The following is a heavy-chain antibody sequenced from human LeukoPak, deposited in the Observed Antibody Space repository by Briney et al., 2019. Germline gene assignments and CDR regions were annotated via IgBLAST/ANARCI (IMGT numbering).Heavy chain of an antibody. J-gene: IGHJ4*02. Sequence: PSQTLSLTCTVSGGSISSGGYYWSWIRQHPGKGLEWIGYIYYSGSTNYNPSLKSRVTISVDTSKNQFSLKLSSVTAADTAVYYCARHTLGYTIDYWGQGTLVTVSS. CDR1: GGSISSGGYY. D-gene: IGHD3-16*02. V-gene: IGHV4-31*03. CDR3: ARHTLGYTIDY. CDR2: IYYSGST.